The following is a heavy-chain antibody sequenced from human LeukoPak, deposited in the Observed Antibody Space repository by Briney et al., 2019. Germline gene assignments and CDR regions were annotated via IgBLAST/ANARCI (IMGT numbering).Heavy chain of an antibody. V-gene: IGHV1-2*02. J-gene: IGHJ4*02. Sequence: PAASVKVSCKASGYTFTGYYMHWVRQAPGQGLEWMGWINPNSGGTNYAQKFQGRVTMTRDTSISTAYMELSRLRSDDTAVYYCATRDGYNHVKFDYWGQGTLVTVSS. CDR2: INPNSGGT. D-gene: IGHD5-24*01. CDR3: ATRDGYNHVKFDY. CDR1: GYTFTGYY.